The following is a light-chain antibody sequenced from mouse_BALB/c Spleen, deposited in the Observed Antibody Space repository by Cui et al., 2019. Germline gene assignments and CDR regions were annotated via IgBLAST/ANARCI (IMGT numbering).Light chain of an antibody. CDR1: SRVSY. J-gene: IGKJ5*01. CDR2: LTS. V-gene: IGKV4-68*01. Sequence: QIVLTQSPALMSASPAEKVTMTCSASSRVSYMYWYQQRPRSSPKPWIYLTSNLASGVPARFSGSGSGTSYSLTISSMEAEDAATYYCQQWSSNPLTFGAGTKLELK. CDR3: QQWSSNPLT.